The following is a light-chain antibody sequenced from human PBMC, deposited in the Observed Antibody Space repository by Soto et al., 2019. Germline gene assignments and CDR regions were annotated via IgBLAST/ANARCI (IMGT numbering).Light chain of an antibody. CDR3: QQYNNWPPT. V-gene: IGKV3-15*01. CDR2: GAS. Sequence: EIVMTQSPATLSVSPXXXXXXXCRASQSVXSNLAWYQQKPGQAPRLLIYGASTRATGIPARFSGSRSGTEFTLTISSLQSEDXAVYXCQQYNNWPPTFGQGTRLEIK. CDR1: QSVXSN. J-gene: IGKJ5*01.